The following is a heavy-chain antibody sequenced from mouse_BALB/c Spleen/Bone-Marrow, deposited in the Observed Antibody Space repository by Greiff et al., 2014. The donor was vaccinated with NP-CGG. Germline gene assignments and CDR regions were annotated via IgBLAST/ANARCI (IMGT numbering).Heavy chain of an antibody. CDR1: GYTFTSYW. V-gene: IGHV1-87*01. D-gene: IGHD2-3*01. CDR2: IYPGDGDT. CDR3: ARWRYFFDY. J-gene: IGHJ2*01. Sequence: QVQLQQPGAELARPGASVKLSCRASGYTFTSYWIQWVKQRPGQGLEWIGAIYPGDGDTRYTQKFTGKATLTADKSSSTAYMQLSGLASEDSAVYYCARWRYFFDYWGQGTTLTVSS.